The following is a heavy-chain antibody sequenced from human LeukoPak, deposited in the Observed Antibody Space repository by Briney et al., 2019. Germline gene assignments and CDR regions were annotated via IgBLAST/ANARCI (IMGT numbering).Heavy chain of an antibody. V-gene: IGHV4-4*07. CDR3: ARDSPLYYFDY. J-gene: IGHJ4*02. CDR2: IYTSGST. CDR1: GFTFSSFA. Sequence: GSLRLSCAASGFTFSSFAMSWIRQPAGKGLEWIGRIYTSGSTNYNPSLKSRVTMSLDTSKNQFSLNLSSVTAADTAVYYCARDSPLYYFDYWGQGTLVTVSS.